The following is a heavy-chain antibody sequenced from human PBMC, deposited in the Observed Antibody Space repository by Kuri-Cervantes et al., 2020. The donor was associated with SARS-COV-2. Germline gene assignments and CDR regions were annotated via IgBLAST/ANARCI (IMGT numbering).Heavy chain of an antibody. V-gene: IGHV1-69*13. D-gene: IGHD1-14*01. CDR3: ARDRSDHRDAFDI. CDR1: GGTFSSYA. Sequence: SVKVSCKASGGTFSSYAISWVRQAPGQGLEWMGGIIPIFGTANYAQKFQGRVTITADESTSTAYMELSSLRSDDTAVYYCARDRSDHRDAFDIWGQGTMVPSPQ. J-gene: IGHJ3*02. CDR2: IIPIFGTA.